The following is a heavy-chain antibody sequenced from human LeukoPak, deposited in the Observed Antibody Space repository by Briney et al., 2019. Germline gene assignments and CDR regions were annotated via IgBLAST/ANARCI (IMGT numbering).Heavy chain of an antibody. V-gene: IGHV1-69*05. Sequence: SVKVSCKASGGTFSSYAISWVRQAPGQGLEWMGRIIPIFGTANYAQKFQGRVTITTDESTSTAYMELSSLRSEDTAVYYCARDRGYDSSGYDDYGGQGTLVTVSS. D-gene: IGHD3-22*01. CDR1: GGTFSSYA. J-gene: IGHJ4*02. CDR3: ARDRGYDSSGYDDY. CDR2: IIPIFGTA.